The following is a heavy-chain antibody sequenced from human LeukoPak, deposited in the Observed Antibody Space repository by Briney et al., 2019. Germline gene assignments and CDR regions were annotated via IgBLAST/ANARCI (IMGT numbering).Heavy chain of an antibody. V-gene: IGHV3-23*01. CDR3: AKEVRESAWFYFDY. CDR1: GFTFKTYA. D-gene: IGHD3-10*01. J-gene: IGHJ4*02. Sequence: GGSLRLSCVAPGFTFKTYAMSWVRQAPGKGLEWVSSIRSNGDSTYYAESVKGRFTISRDNSKNTVYLQMNSLRADDTAVYFCAKEVRESAWFYFDYWGQGALVTVAS. CDR2: IRSNGDST.